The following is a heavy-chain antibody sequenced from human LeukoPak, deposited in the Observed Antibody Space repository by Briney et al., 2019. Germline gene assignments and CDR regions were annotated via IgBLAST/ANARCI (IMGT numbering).Heavy chain of an antibody. CDR2: IYSCGST. V-gene: IGHV3-66*03. Sequence: GGSLRLSCAASGFTVSSNYMSWVRQAPGKGLEWVSVIYSCGSTYYADSVKGRFTISRDNSKNTLYLQMSSLRAEDTAVYYCVCPESGYSYGYGYWGQGTLVTVSS. J-gene: IGHJ4*02. CDR3: VCPESGYSYGYGY. CDR1: GFTVSSNY. D-gene: IGHD5-18*01.